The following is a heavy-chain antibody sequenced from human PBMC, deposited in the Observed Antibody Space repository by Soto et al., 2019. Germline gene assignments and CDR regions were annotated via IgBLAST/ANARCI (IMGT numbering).Heavy chain of an antibody. CDR1: GFMFSSYW. J-gene: IGHJ4*02. CDR2: INQNGSER. Sequence: EVELVESGGGLVQPGGSLSLSCAATGFMFSSYWMTWVRQAPGQGLEWVANINQNGSERYYVDSVEGRFTISRDNAKNSVFLQMENLRVEDTAMYYCATDILDFWGQGTLVSVSS. V-gene: IGHV3-7*05. D-gene: IGHD3-9*01. CDR3: ATDILDF.